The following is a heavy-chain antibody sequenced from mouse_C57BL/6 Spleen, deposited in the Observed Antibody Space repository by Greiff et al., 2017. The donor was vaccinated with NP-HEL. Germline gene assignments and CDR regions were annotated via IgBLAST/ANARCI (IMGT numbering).Heavy chain of an antibody. Sequence: EVQRVESGGGLVKPGGSLKLSCAASGFTFSSYAMSWVRQTPEKRLEWVATISDGGSYTYSPDNVKGRFTISRDNAKNNLYLQMSHLKSEDTAMYYCARVRNDGYFDYWGQGTTLTVSS. V-gene: IGHV5-4*01. CDR2: ISDGGSYT. CDR3: ARVRNDGYFDY. D-gene: IGHD2-3*01. CDR1: GFTFSSYA. J-gene: IGHJ2*01.